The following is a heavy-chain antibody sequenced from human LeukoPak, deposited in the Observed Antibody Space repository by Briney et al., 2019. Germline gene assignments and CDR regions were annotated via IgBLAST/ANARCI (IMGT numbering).Heavy chain of an antibody. CDR2: IRYDGSNK. J-gene: IGHJ4*02. Sequence: GGSLRLSCAASGFTFSSYGMHWVRQAPGKGLEWVAFIRYDGSNKYYADSVKGRFTISRDNSKNTLYLQMNSLRAEDTAVYYCASLDIVVVPAAITFDYWGQGTLVTVSS. V-gene: IGHV3-30*02. CDR3: ASLDIVVVPAAITFDY. D-gene: IGHD2-2*01. CDR1: GFTFSSYG.